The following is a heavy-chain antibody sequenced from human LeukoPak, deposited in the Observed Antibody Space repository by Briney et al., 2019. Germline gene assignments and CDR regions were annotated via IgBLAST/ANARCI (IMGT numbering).Heavy chain of an antibody. CDR1: GGSISSINYH. Sequence: ASETLSLTCTVSGGSISSINYHWAWIRQPPGKGLEWIGTIYYPGSTYYNPSLKSRVTISVDTSENQFSLRLSSVTVADTAMYYCTSDRRISWIYYWGQGTLVTVSS. CDR3: TSDRRISWIYY. D-gene: IGHD6-13*01. J-gene: IGHJ4*02. V-gene: IGHV4-39*01. CDR2: IYYPGST.